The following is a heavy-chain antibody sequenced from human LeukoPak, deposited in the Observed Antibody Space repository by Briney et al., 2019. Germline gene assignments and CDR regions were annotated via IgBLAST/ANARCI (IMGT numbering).Heavy chain of an antibody. J-gene: IGHJ5*02. D-gene: IGHD2-15*01. Sequence: GGSLRLSCAASGFTFSTYAMHWVRQAPGKGLEYVSGINDNRDTTYYANSVKGRFTISRDNSKNTLFLQMGSLRTEDMAVYYCARERIATPSLDPWGQGILVTVSS. CDR1: GFTFSTYA. CDR3: ARERIATPSLDP. V-gene: IGHV3-64*01. CDR2: INDNRDTT.